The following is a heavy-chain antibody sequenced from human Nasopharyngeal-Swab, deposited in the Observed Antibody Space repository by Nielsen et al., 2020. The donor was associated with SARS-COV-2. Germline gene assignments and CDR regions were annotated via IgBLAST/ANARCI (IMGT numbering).Heavy chain of an antibody. CDR3: ARGLSGVVPAPILGLGPYYYFYYMDV. Sequence: SETLSLTCAVPGGSFSANYWGWIRQPPGKGLEWIGEINHSGSTNYNPSLKSRVTIAVDTSNSQFSLKLTSVTAADTSVYYCARGLSGVVPAPILGLGPYYYFYYMDVWGKGTTVTVSS. CDR2: INHSGST. J-gene: IGHJ6*03. CDR1: GGSFSANY. D-gene: IGHD2-2*01. V-gene: IGHV4-34*01.